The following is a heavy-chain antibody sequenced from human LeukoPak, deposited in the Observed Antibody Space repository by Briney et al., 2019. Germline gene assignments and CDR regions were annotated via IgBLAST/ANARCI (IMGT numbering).Heavy chain of an antibody. CDR1: GGSISSSSYY. V-gene: IGHV4-39*07. J-gene: IGHJ4*02. Sequence: SETLSLTCTVSGGSISSSSYYWGWIRQPPGKGLEWIGSIYYSGSTYYNPSLKSRVTISVDTSKNQFSLKLSSVTAADTAVYYCARDPAPQRNYYDSSGPFDYWGQGTLVTVSS. CDR2: IYYSGST. CDR3: ARDPAPQRNYYDSSGPFDY. D-gene: IGHD3-22*01.